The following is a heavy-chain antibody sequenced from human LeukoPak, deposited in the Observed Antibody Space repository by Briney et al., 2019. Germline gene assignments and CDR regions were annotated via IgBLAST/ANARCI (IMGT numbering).Heavy chain of an antibody. V-gene: IGHV3-30*02. CDR1: GFTFSSYG. CDR3: AKAYGSGSYYRPFGY. CDR2: IWYDGSNK. Sequence: PGGSLRLSCAASGFTFSSYGMHWVRQAPGKGLEWVAVIWYDGSNKYYADSVKGRFTISRDNSKNTLYLQMNSLRAEDTAVYYCAKAYGSGSYYRPFGYWGQGTLVTVSS. J-gene: IGHJ4*02. D-gene: IGHD3-10*01.